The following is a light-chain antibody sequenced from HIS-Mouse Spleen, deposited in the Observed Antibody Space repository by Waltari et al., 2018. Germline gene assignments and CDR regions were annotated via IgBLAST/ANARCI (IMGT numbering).Light chain of an antibody. V-gene: IGLV1-44*01. J-gene: IGLJ2*01. CDR1: STNIGSNP. Sequence: QSVLTQPPSASGTPGQRVAISCSGSSTNIGSNPVNWYQQLPGTAPKLLIYSNNQRPSGIPERFSGSNSGNTATLTISGTQAMDEADYYCQAWDSSTVVFGGGTKLTVL. CDR2: SNN. CDR3: QAWDSSTVV.